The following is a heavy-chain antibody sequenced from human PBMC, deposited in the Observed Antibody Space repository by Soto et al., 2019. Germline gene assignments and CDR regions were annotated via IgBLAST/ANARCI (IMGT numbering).Heavy chain of an antibody. CDR2: IYYSGST. Sequence: SETLCLTCTVAGGSSGSGGDYWSWIRQHPGKGLEWIGYIYYSGSTYYNPSLKSRVTISVDTSKNQFSLKLSSVTAADTAVYYCVRQGFGALHGLVDVWGQGPTVTVSS. V-gene: IGHV4-31*03. J-gene: IGHJ6*02. CDR3: VRQGFGALHGLVDV. D-gene: IGHD3-10*01. CDR1: GGSSGSGGDY.